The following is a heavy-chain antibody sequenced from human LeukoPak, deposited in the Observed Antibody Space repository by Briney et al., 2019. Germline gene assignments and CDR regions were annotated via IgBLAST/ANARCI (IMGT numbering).Heavy chain of an antibody. J-gene: IGHJ4*02. Sequence: SGTLSLTCAVSGGSISSSNWWSWVRQPPGNGLEWIGEIYHSGSTNYNPSLKSRVTISVDKSKNQFSLKLSSVNAADTAVYYCARDLGAAAGTRDYWGQGTLVTVSS. CDR2: IYHSGST. CDR1: GGSISSSNW. V-gene: IGHV4-4*02. D-gene: IGHD6-13*01. CDR3: ARDLGAAAGTRDY.